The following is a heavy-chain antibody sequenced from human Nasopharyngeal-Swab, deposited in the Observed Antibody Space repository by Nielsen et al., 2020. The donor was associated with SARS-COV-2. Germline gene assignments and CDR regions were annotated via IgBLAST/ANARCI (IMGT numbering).Heavy chain of an antibody. CDR3: ARDDYGDYGYFGH. Sequence: ASVKVSCKTSGYTFTDYYIHWLRQVPGQGLEWVGCINPDSGDTKYAQKFQGRVTVTSDTSINTAYMELRRLRSDDTAVYYCARDDYGDYGYFGHWGQGTLVTVSS. J-gene: IGHJ4*02. CDR2: INPDSGDT. D-gene: IGHD4-17*01. V-gene: IGHV1-2*02. CDR1: GYTFTDYY.